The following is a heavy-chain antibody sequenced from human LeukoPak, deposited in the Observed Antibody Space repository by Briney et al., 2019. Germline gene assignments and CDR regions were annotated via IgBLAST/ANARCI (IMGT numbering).Heavy chain of an antibody. CDR2: ISYDGSNK. D-gene: IGHD1-26*01. CDR1: GFTFSSYG. CDR3: ASSTPTVGATFPDAFHI. J-gene: IGHJ3*02. V-gene: IGHV3-30*03. Sequence: GGSLRLSCATSGFTFSSYGMHWVRQAPGKGLEWVAVISYDGSNKYYADSVKGRFTISRDNSKNTLYLQMNSLRAEDTAVYYCASSTPTVGATFPDAFHIWGQGTMVTVSS.